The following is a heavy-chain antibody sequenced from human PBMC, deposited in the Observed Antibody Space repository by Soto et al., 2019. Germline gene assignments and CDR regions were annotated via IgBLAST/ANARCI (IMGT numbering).Heavy chain of an antibody. CDR2: ISGSGGST. Sequence: CGSLSLSCAASEFTFSSFAIRWVRQTPGKELEWLSAISGSGGSTYYADSVKGRFTISRDNSECTLSLQMNTLRAGDTAVYYCAKSDSITIFGVVFRAPHAQDYYYYCMGVWGQGTPVTVSS. D-gene: IGHD3-3*01. J-gene: IGHJ6*02. CDR1: EFTFSSFA. CDR3: AKSDSITIFGVVFRAPHAQDYYYYCMGV. V-gene: IGHV3-23*01.